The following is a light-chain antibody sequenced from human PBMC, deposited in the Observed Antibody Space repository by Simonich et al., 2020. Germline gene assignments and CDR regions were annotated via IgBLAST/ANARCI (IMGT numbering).Light chain of an antibody. J-gene: IGKJ4*01. CDR3: QQYNNWPPLT. V-gene: IGKV3-15*01. Sequence: EIVMTQSPTTLSVSPGERATLSCRASQSVSRHLAWDQQKPGQAPMLLIYVASTRATVIPARFSGSGSGTEFTLTISSMQSEDFAVYYCQQYNNWPPLTFGGGTKVEIK. CDR2: VAS. CDR1: QSVSRH.